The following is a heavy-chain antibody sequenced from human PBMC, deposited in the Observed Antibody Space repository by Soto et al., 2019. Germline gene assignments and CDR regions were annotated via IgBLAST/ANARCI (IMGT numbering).Heavy chain of an antibody. CDR2: INAGNGNT. V-gene: IGHV1-3*01. CDR1: GYTFTSYA. CDR3: ARDLIAARPFGY. J-gene: IGHJ4*02. Sequence: ASVKVSCKASGYTFTSYAMHWVRQAPGQGLEWMGWINAGNGNTKYSQKFQGRVTITRDTSASTAYMGLSSLRSEDTAVYYCARDLIAARPFGYWGQGTLVTVSS. D-gene: IGHD6-6*01.